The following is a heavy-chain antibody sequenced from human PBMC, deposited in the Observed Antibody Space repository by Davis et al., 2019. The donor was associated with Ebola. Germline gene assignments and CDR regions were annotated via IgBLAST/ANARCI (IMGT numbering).Heavy chain of an antibody. CDR3: TMNIPAAMGGMDV. V-gene: IGHV3-73*01. J-gene: IGHJ6*02. CDR1: GFTFSASA. Sequence: GESLKISCAASGFTFSASAMHWVRQASGKGLEWVGRIRSKANSYATAYAASVNGRFTISRDDSKNTAYLQMNSLKTEDTAVYYCTMNIPAAMGGMDVWGQGTTVTVSS. CDR2: IRSKANSYAT. D-gene: IGHD2-2*01.